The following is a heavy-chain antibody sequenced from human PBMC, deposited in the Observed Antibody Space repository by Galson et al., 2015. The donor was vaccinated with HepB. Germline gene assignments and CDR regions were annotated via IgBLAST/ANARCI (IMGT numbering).Heavy chain of an antibody. D-gene: IGHD2-15*01. CDR1: GNTFTSHG. J-gene: IGHJ6*02. Sequence: SVKVSCKASGNTFTSHGISWVRQAPGQGLEWMGWINAHNGKAEYAQKFQGRVTMTTDTSTKTAYMEVKSLRSDDTAVYYCARPVVAAPSDDYYYGMDVWGQGTSVFVSS. CDR3: ARPVVAAPSDDYYYGMDV. V-gene: IGHV1-18*04. CDR2: INAHNGKA.